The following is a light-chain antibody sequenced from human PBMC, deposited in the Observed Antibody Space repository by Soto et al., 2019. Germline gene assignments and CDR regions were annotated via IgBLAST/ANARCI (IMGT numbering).Light chain of an antibody. V-gene: IGKV3-15*01. CDR2: DAS. J-gene: IGKJ1*01. CDR1: QSVGST. CDR3: QQYNDWPET. Sequence: EIVMTQSPATLSVSPGERATLSCRASQSVGSTLAWYQQKVGQAPRLLIYDASARANGIPARFSGSGSGTEFTLTISSLQSEDFAVYYCQQYNDWPETFGRGTKVEIK.